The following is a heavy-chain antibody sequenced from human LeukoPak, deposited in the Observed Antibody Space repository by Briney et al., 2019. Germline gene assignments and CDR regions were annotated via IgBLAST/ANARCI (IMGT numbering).Heavy chain of an antibody. V-gene: IGHV4-34*01. J-gene: IGHJ6*03. CDR1: GGPFSGYY. CDR3: ARMPTVTTSSPPYYYYYMDV. D-gene: IGHD4-11*01. Sequence: SETLSLTCAVYGGPFSGYYWSWIRQPPGKGLEWIGEINHSGSTNYNPSLKSRVTISVDTSKNQFSLKLSSVTAADTAVYYCARMPTVTTSSPPYYYYYMDVWGKGTTVTVSS. CDR2: INHSGST.